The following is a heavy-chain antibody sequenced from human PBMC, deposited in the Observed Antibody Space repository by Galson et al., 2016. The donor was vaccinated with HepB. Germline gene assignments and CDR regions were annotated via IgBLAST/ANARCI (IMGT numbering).Heavy chain of an antibody. V-gene: IGHV3-21*01. J-gene: IGHJ4*02. CDR1: GFTVSSKY. CDR3: ARDPSGSLDY. CDR2: ISSSSDNK. Sequence: SLRLSCAASGFTVSSKYMSWVRQAPGKGLEWVSGISSSSDNKVYAESVKGRFTISRDNAKNSLYLQMNSLRAEDTAVYYCARDPSGSLDYWGQGILVTVSS. D-gene: IGHD1-26*01.